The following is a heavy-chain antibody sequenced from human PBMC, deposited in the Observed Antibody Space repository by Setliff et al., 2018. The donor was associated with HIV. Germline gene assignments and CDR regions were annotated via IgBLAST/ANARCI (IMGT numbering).Heavy chain of an antibody. Sequence: SGPTLVNPTQTLTLTCTFSWFSLSSIGVGVGWIRQPPGKALEWLVLIYWDDDPRYNSSLKNRLTITKDTSKNQVVLTMTVMDPVDTSTYYCAHKPRIFAAGTHDFDFWGQGTLVTVSS. CDR1: WFSLSSIGVG. CDR3: AHKPRIFAAGTHDFDF. J-gene: IGHJ4*02. D-gene: IGHD6-13*01. CDR2: IYWDDDP. V-gene: IGHV2-5*02.